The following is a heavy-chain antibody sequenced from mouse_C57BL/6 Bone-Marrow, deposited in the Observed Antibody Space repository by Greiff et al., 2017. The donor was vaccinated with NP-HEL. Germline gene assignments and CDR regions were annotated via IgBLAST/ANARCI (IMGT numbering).Heavy chain of an antibody. CDR3: VRRGYYGSSYPYFDY. J-gene: IGHJ2*01. CDR2: IRSKSNNYAT. CDR1: GFSFNTYA. V-gene: IGHV10-1*01. Sequence: GGGLVQPKGSLKLSCAASGFSFNTYAMNWVRQAPGKGLEWVARIRSKSNNYATYYADSVKDRFTISRDDSESMLYLQMNNLKTEDTAMYYCVRRGYYGSSYPYFDYWGQGTTLTVSS. D-gene: IGHD1-1*01.